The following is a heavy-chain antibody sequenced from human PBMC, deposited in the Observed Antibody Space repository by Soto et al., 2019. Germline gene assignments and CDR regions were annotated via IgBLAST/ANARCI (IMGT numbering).Heavy chain of an antibody. D-gene: IGHD3-10*01. CDR2: ITATGDRT. Sequence: LRLSCADSGFRFSSYSMSWVRQTPGKGLEWVAAITATGDRTYYADSVTGRFTISRDNSKKTHYLQMTSLRAEDTAMYYCATMDGYFEYWGQGTPVTVSS. V-gene: IGHV3-23*01. CDR3: ATMDGYFEY. J-gene: IGHJ4*02. CDR1: GFRFSSYS.